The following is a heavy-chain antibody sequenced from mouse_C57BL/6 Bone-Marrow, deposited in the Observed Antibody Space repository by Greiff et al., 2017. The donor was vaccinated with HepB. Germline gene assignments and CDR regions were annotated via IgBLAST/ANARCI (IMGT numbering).Heavy chain of an antibody. V-gene: IGHV1-50*01. CDR2: IDPSDSYT. D-gene: IGHD2-3*01. J-gene: IGHJ1*03. CDR1: GYTFTSYW. CDR3: AREVYDGYFYWYFDV. Sequence: QVQLQQPGAELVKPGASVKLSCKASGYTFTSYWMQWVKQRPGQGLEWIGEIDPSDSYTNYNQKFKGKATLTVDTSSSTAYMQLSSLTSEDSAVYYCAREVYDGYFYWYFDVWGTGTTVTVSS.